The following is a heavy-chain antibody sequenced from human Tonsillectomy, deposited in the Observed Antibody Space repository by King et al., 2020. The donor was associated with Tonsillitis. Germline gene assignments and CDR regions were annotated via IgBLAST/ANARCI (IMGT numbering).Heavy chain of an antibody. D-gene: IGHD2-15*01. Sequence: VQLVESGGGLVQPGGSLRLSCAASGFTFSSYAMSWVRQAPGKGVEWVSNIVGGGGSANYADSVKGGVTVSRENSKNTLHLQMNSRRAEDTAVDYCAKHQRACSGGSCYSSFDYWGQGTLVTVSS. CDR1: GFTFSSYA. J-gene: IGHJ4*02. V-gene: IGHV3-23*04. CDR2: IVGGGGSA. CDR3: AKHQRACSGGSCYSSFDY.